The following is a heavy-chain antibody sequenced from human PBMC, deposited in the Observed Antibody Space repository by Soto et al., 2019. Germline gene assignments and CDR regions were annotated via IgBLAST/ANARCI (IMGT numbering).Heavy chain of an antibody. Sequence: LRLSCAASGFTFSSYAMSWVRQAPGKGLEWVSAISGSGGSTYYADSVKGRFTISRDNSKNTLYLQMNSLRAEDTAVYYCAKDPGYSYGFPYYYGMDVWGQGXTVTVSS. V-gene: IGHV3-23*01. CDR3: AKDPGYSYGFPYYYGMDV. CDR1: GFTFSSYA. J-gene: IGHJ6*02. D-gene: IGHD5-18*01. CDR2: ISGSGGST.